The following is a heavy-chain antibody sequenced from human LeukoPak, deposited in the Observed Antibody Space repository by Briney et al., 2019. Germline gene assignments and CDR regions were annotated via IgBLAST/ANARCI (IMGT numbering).Heavy chain of an antibody. J-gene: IGHJ4*02. D-gene: IGHD5-24*01. CDR1: GYTFTDFY. CDR2: LNPNSGDT. Sequence: GASVKVSCKASGYTFTDFYIHWVRQAPGQGLEWMGWLNPNSGDTNYAQKFQGRVSMTRDTSISTAYMDLSDLRSDDTAVYYCARGRNIEMTTMSGGSDHWGQGTLVTVSS. CDR3: ARGRNIEMTTMSGGSDH. V-gene: IGHV1-2*02.